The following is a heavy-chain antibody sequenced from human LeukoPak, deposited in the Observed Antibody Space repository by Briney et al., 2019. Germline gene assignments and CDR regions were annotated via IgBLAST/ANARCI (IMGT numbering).Heavy chain of an antibody. V-gene: IGHV4-34*01. D-gene: IGHD3-10*01. J-gene: IGHJ4*02. CDR2: INHTGST. CDR3: ARERSGSYYENFDY. Sequence: PSETLSLTCAVYGGSFSGYYWSWIRQPPGKGLEWIGEINHTGSTYYNPSLKSRVTISVDTSKNQFSLTLSSVTAADTAVYYCARERSGSYYENFDYWGQGTLVTVSS. CDR1: GGSFSGYY.